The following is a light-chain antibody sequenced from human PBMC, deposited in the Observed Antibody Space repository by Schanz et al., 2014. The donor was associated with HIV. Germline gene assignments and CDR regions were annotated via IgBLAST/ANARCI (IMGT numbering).Light chain of an antibody. CDR2: VAH. CDR1: ASNIGHNY. Sequence: QSVLTQPPSVSAAPGQRVTISCSGSASNIGHNYGYWFQQPPGTTPKLLIYVAHQRPSEIPDRFSGSETGTSATLAITVLQTEDEADYYCATWDTFLNGVVFGGGTKLTVL. V-gene: IGLV1-51*01. CDR3: ATWDTFLNGVV. J-gene: IGLJ2*01.